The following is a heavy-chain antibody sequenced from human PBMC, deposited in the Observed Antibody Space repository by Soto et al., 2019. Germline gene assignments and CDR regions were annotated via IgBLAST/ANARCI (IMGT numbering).Heavy chain of an antibody. CDR3: AKGRSYYYYYGVDV. J-gene: IGHJ6*02. CDR1: GFTFNNYA. V-gene: IGHV3-23*01. CDR2: IIDSGGST. Sequence: GGSLRLSCGASGFTFNNYAMGWVRQAPGKGLEWVSDIIDSGGSTYYADSVRGRFTISRDNSKSTLYLQMNSLRAEDTALYYCAKGRSYYYYYGVDVWGQGTTVTVSS.